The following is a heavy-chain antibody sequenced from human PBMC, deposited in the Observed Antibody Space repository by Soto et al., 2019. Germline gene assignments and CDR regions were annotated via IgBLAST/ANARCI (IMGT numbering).Heavy chain of an antibody. CDR2: IIPIFGTA. J-gene: IGHJ2*01. D-gene: IGHD6-13*01. Sequence: QVQLVQSGAEVKKPGSSVKVSCKASGGTFSSYAISWVRQAPGQGLEWMGGIIPIFGTANYAQKFQGRVKVSPEKSTSKAYMELSSLGSEDPAVYYCARGGSSSWTYWYFDLWGRGTLVTVSS. CDR3: ARGGSSSWTYWYFDL. CDR1: GGTFSSYA. V-gene: IGHV1-69*06.